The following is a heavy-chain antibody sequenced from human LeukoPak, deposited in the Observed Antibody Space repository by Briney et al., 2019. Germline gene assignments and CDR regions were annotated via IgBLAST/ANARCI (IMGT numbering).Heavy chain of an antibody. J-gene: IGHJ4*02. V-gene: IGHV1-69*05. CDR1: GGTFSSYG. CDR3: ARAVWFGDGEDYFDY. D-gene: IGHD3-10*01. CDR2: IIPIFGTA. Sequence: PGASVKVSCKASGGTFSSYGISWVRQAPGQGLEWMGGIIPIFGTANYAQKFQGRVTMTTDTSTSTAYMELRSLRSDDTAVYYCARAVWFGDGEDYFDYWGQGTLVTVSS.